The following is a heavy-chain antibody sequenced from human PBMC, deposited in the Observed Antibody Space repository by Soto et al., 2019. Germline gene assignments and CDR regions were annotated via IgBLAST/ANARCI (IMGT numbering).Heavy chain of an antibody. CDR1: GFTFSSYA. J-gene: IGHJ4*02. V-gene: IGHV3-23*01. D-gene: IGHD6-19*01. CDR2: ISGSVGTT. CDR3: AKDHLFSGWTSGGYFDY. Sequence: EVQLLESGGGLVQPGGSLRLSCEASGFTFSSYAMSWARQAPGKGLEWVSVISGSVGTTYYADSVKGRFTISRDNSKNTLYLQMNNLRAEDTAVYYCAKDHLFSGWTSGGYFDYWGQGALVTVSS.